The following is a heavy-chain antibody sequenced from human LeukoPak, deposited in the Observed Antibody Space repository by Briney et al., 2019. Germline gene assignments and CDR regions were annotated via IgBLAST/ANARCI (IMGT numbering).Heavy chain of an antibody. J-gene: IGHJ4*02. CDR1: AFTFNNYW. CDR2: IKQDGSEK. V-gene: IGHV3-7*03. D-gene: IGHD6-13*01. CDR3: ARDPSRSWWGYFDY. Sequence: QSGGSLRLSCAASAFTFNNYWMSWVRQAPGKGPEWVANIKQDGSEKYSVDSVKGRFTISRDNAKNSLYLQMNSLRAEDTAVYYCARDPSRSWWGYFDYWGQGALVTVSS.